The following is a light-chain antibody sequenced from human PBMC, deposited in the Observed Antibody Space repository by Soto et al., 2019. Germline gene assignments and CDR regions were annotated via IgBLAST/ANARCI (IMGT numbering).Light chain of an antibody. CDR3: QQRKNSPIT. CDR1: QSVNSY. V-gene: IGKV3-11*01. J-gene: IGKJ5*01. Sequence: EVVLTQSPATLSLSPGERATLSCRASQSVNSYLAWYQQKPGQAPRLLIYDASNRATGIPARFSGSGSGTDFTLIISSLEPEDFAVYYCQQRKNSPITFGQGTRLEIK. CDR2: DAS.